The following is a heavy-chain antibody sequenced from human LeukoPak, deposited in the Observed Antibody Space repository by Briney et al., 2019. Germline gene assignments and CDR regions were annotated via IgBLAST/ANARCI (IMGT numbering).Heavy chain of an antibody. CDR3: AREGSYYGSGSYSGYGMDV. CDR1: GFTFSGYG. Sequence: GGSLRLSCAASGFTFSGYGMHWVRQAPGKGLEWVAVISYDGSNKYYADSVKGRFTISRDNSKNTLYLQMNSLRAEDTAVYYCAREGSYYGSGSYSGYGMDVWGQGTTVTVSS. J-gene: IGHJ6*02. CDR2: ISYDGSNK. V-gene: IGHV3-30*03. D-gene: IGHD3-10*01.